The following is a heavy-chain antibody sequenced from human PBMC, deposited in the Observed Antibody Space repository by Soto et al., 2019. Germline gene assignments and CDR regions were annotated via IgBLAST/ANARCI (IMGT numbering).Heavy chain of an antibody. V-gene: IGHV1-69*04. Sequence: SVKVSCKASGGTFSSYTISWVRQAPGQGLEWMGRIIPILGIANYAQKFQGRVTITADKSTSTAYMELSSLRSEDTAVYYCARDRSYSSSDLDYWGQGTLVTVSS. CDR2: IIPILGIA. CDR1: GGTFSSYT. D-gene: IGHD6-6*01. J-gene: IGHJ4*02. CDR3: ARDRSYSSSDLDY.